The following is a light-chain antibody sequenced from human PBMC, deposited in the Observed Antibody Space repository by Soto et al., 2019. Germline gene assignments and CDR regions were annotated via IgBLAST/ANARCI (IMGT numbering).Light chain of an antibody. CDR2: WAS. CDR3: QQYYRTPRT. Sequence: IVMTQSPDSLAVSLGEMATINCKSSQSVLYSSNTNNSLAWYQQKPGQPPNLLIYWASTRESGVPARFSGSGSGTDFTLTISSLQADDVAVYYCQQYYRTPRTFGQGTKVEIK. CDR1: QSVLYSSNTNNS. V-gene: IGKV4-1*01. J-gene: IGKJ1*01.